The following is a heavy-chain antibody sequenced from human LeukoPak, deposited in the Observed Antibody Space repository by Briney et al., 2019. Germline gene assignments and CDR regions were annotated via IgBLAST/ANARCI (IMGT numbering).Heavy chain of an antibody. Sequence: SETLSLTCTVSGGSISSYYWSWIRRPAGKGLEWIGRIYTSGSTNYNPSLKSRVTMSVGTSKNQFSLKLSSVTAADTAVYYCARNSYDSSGYLWFDPWGQGTLVTVSS. CDR2: IYTSGST. D-gene: IGHD3-22*01. CDR3: ARNSYDSSGYLWFDP. CDR1: GGSISSYY. J-gene: IGHJ5*02. V-gene: IGHV4-4*07.